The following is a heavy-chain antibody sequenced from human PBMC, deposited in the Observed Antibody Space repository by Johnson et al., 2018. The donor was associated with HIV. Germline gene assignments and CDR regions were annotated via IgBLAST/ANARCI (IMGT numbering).Heavy chain of an antibody. CDR3: AKDNYYYDSSGYYPDAFDI. CDR2: ISGSGGST. Sequence: VQLVESGGGLVQPGGSLRLSCAASGFTFSSYAMSWVRQAPGKGLEWVSAISGSGGSTYYADSVKGRFTISRDNSKSTLYLQMNSLRAEDTAVYYCAKDNYYYDSSGYYPDAFDIWGQGTMVTVSS. V-gene: IGHV3-23*04. J-gene: IGHJ3*02. CDR1: GFTFSSYA. D-gene: IGHD3-22*01.